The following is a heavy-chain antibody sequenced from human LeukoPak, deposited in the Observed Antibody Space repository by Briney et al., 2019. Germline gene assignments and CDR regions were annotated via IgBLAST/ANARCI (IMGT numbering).Heavy chain of an antibody. CDR3: AREREQWHAFDI. D-gene: IGHD6-19*01. CDR1: GFTFSGYS. CDR2: ISSSSSYI. J-gene: IGHJ3*02. Sequence: PGGSLRLSCAASGFTFSGYSMNWVRQAPGKGLEWVSSISSSSSYIYYADSVKGRFTTSRDNAKNSLYLQMNSLRAEDTAVYFCAREREQWHAFDIWGQGTMVTVS. V-gene: IGHV3-21*01.